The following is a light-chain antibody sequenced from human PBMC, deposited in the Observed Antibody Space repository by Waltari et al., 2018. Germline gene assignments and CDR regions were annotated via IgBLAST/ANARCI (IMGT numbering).Light chain of an antibody. CDR1: QSVLYDSNNKNY. J-gene: IGKJ3*01. Sequence: DIVMTQSPDSLAVSLGERATINCKSSQSVLYDSNNKNYLGWYQKKPGQPPKLRISWASTRESGVPDRCSGSGSGTDFTLTISSLQAEDVSVYYCQQCYGLPLTFGPGTRVDIK. V-gene: IGKV4-1*01. CDR3: QQCYGLPLT. CDR2: WAS.